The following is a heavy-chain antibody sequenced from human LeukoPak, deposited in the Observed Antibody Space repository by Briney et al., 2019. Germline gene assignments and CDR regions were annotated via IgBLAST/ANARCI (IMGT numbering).Heavy chain of an antibody. D-gene: IGHD3-10*01. CDR3: AEVESSYCRI. V-gene: IGHV3-23*01. J-gene: IGHJ4*02. Sequence: GGSLRLSCVASGLTFGNYGMNWVRQAPGKGLEWASSIGGGGYTTYYADSVRGRFTISRDNSKNSMYLQMSSLRAEDTAIYYCAEVESSYCRIWGQGTLVTVSS. CDR2: IGGGGYTT. CDR1: GLTFGNYG.